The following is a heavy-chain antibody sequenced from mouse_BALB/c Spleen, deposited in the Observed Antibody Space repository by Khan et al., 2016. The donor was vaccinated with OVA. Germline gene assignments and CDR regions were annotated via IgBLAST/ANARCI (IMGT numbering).Heavy chain of an antibody. CDR3: ARPPYFSYTLDH. V-gene: IGHV9-3-1*01. CDR1: GYTFTNYG. D-gene: IGHD2-10*01. Sequence: QIQLVQSGPELKKPGETVKISCKASGYTFTNYGMNWVKQSPGKALKWMGWINTYTGEPTYADDFKGRFAFSLETSASTAYLQINNLKNEDTATYFCARPPYFSYTLDHWCQGTSVTVSS. CDR2: INTYTGEP. J-gene: IGHJ4*01.